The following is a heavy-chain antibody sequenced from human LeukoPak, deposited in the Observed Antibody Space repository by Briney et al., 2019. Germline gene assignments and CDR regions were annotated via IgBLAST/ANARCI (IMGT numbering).Heavy chain of an antibody. CDR3: ARSVAGRDFWDY. J-gene: IGHJ4*02. D-gene: IGHD6-19*01. CDR1: GFSLSTSGVG. CDR2: IYWDDDK. V-gene: IGHV2-5*02. Sequence: SGPTLVNPTQTLTLTCTFSGFSLSTSGVGVGWIRQPPGKALEWLALIYWDDDKRYSPSLKTRLTISKDTSKNQVVLTMTNMDPVDTATYYCARSVAGRDFWDYWGQGTLVTVSS.